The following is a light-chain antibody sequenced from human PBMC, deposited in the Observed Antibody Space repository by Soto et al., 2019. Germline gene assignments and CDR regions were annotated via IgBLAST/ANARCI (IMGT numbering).Light chain of an antibody. CDR2: DAS. V-gene: IGKV3-11*01. CDR3: QQRSNWPPEVT. Sequence: EIVLTQSPDTLSLSPGERATLSCRASQSVSSSLAWYQQTPGQAPRLLIYDASNRATGIPARFSGSGSGTDFTLSISGLAPEDFAVYNCQQRSNWPPEVTFGPGTKGYLK. J-gene: IGKJ3*01. CDR1: QSVSSS.